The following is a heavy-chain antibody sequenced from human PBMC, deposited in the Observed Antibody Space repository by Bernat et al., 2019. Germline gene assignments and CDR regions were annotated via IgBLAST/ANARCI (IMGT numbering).Heavy chain of an antibody. CDR1: GFTFSSYS. CDR2: ISGSGGST. CDR3: AKDWAEYSGYDTFLGY. Sequence: EVQLVESGGGLVKPGGSLRLSCAASGFTFSSYSMNWVRQAPGKGLEWVSAISGSGGSTYYADSVKGRFTISRDNSKNTLYLQMNSLRAEDTAVYYCAKDWAEYSGYDTFLGYWGQGTLVTVSS. J-gene: IGHJ4*02. D-gene: IGHD5-12*01. V-gene: IGHV3-23*04.